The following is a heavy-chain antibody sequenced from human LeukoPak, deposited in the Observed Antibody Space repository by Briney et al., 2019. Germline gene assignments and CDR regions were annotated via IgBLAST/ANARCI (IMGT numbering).Heavy chain of an antibody. CDR1: GFTFNTYV. J-gene: IGHJ5*02. CDR2: IKQDGSEK. Sequence: PGGSLRLSCAASGFTFNTYVMSWVRQAPGKGLEWVANIKQDGSEKYYVDSVKGRFTISRDNAKNSLYLQMNSLRAEDTAVYYCARDLRDFWSGYSNWFDPWGQGTLVTVSS. CDR3: ARDLRDFWSGYSNWFDP. V-gene: IGHV3-7*03. D-gene: IGHD3-3*01.